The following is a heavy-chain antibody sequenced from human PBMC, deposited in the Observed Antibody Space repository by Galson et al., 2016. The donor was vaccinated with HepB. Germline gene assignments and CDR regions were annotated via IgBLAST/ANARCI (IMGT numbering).Heavy chain of an antibody. CDR2: IWFNGSNK. D-gene: IGHD5-18*01. CDR1: GFTFSSHG. V-gene: IGHV3-33*01. CDR3: ARDYRSYGDALDH. J-gene: IGHJ4*02. Sequence: SLRLSCAASGFTFSSHGMHWVRQAPGKGLEWVALIWFNGSNKYYVDSVKGRFTISRDNSKNTLYLQMNSLRAEDTAVYYCARDYRSYGDALDHWGQGTLVTVSS.